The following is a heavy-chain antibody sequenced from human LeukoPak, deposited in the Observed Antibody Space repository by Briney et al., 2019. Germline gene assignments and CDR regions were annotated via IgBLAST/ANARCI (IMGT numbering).Heavy chain of an antibody. CDR1: GLTFTRNC. Sequence: GESLTLAWEASGLTFTRNCIHWVRQAQGKGLEWVAVISHDGTQRYYADSVRGRFTLSSDNSKSTLSLEMNSLGVEDTALYYCATFTTFSSPGYWGQGALVTVSS. CDR2: ISHDGTQR. V-gene: IGHV3-30*04. D-gene: IGHD2/OR15-2a*01. J-gene: IGHJ4*02. CDR3: ATFTTFSSPGY.